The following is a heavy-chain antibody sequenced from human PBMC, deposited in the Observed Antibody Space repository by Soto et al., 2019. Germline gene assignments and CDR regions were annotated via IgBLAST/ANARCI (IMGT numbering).Heavy chain of an antibody. CDR2: IKQDGSEK. Sequence: GGSLRLSCAASGFTFSSYWMSWVRQAPGKGLEWVANIKQDGSEKYYVDSVKGRFTISRDNAKNSLYLQMNSLRAEDTAVYYCAREGSGWSGAFDIWGQGTMVTVSS. CDR3: AREGSGWSGAFDI. V-gene: IGHV3-7*01. CDR1: GFTFSSYW. D-gene: IGHD6-19*01. J-gene: IGHJ3*02.